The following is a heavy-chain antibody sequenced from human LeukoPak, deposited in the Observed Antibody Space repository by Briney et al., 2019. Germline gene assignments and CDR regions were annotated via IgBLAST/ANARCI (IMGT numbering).Heavy chain of an antibody. CDR2: IRYDGGNK. V-gene: IGHV3-30*02. CDR1: GFTFSTYG. J-gene: IGHJ6*03. Sequence: WGSLRLSSAASGFTFSTYGMHWVRQAPGKGLEWVAFIRYDGGNKYYADSVKGRLTISRDNSKNTLYLQMNSLRAEDTAVYYCAKDLFGFGELFPMDVWGKGTTVTISS. CDR3: AKDLFGFGELFPMDV. D-gene: IGHD3-10*01.